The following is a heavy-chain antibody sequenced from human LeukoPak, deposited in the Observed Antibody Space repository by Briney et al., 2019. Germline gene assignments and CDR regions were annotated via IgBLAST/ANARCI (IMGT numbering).Heavy chain of an antibody. CDR2: IHDSGST. CDR3: ARDYGDYDAFDI. V-gene: IGHV4-39*07. CDR1: GGSISSSSYY. D-gene: IGHD4-17*01. J-gene: IGHJ3*02. Sequence: PSETLSLTCSVTGGSISSSSYYWGWIRQPPGKGLEWIGSIHDSGSTYYNQTLKSRVTISVDTSKNQFSLKLSSVTAADTAVYYCARDYGDYDAFDIWGQGTMVTVSS.